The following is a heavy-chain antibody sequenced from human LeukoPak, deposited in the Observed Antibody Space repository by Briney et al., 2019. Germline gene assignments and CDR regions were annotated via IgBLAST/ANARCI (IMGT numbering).Heavy chain of an antibody. CDR1: GGTFSSYA. V-gene: IGHV1-69*05. Sequence: SVKVSCKASGGTFSSYAISWVRQAPGQGLEWMGGIIPIFGTANYAQKFQGRVTITTDESTSTAYMELSSLRSEDTAVYYCARGDGRGWLVDYWGQGTLVTVSS. J-gene: IGHJ4*02. D-gene: IGHD6-19*01. CDR2: IIPIFGTA. CDR3: ARGDGRGWLVDY.